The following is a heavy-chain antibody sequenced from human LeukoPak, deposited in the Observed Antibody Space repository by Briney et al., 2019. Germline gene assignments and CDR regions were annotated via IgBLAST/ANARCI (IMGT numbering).Heavy chain of an antibody. CDR2: ISGSGGSP. V-gene: IGHV3-23*01. J-gene: IGHJ4*02. CDR3: AKAQHSSIWGYFDY. CDR1: GFTFGSYA. D-gene: IGHD6-13*01. Sequence: GGSLRLSCAASGFTFGSYAMSWVCQAPGKGLEWVSTISGSGGSPYYADSVKGRFTISGDNSKNTLYLQMNSLRAEDTAVFYCAKAQHSSIWGYFDYWGQGTLVTVSS.